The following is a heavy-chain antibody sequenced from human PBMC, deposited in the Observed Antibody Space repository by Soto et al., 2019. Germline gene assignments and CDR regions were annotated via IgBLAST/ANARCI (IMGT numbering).Heavy chain of an antibody. CDR3: TTTSSGIAAADYYFDY. CDR2: IKSKTDGGTT. V-gene: IGHV3-15*01. J-gene: IGHJ4*02. Sequence: PGGSLRLSCAASGFTFSNAWMSWVRQAPGKGLEWVGRIKSKTDGGTTDYAAPVKGRFTISRDDSKNTLYLQMNSLKTEDTAVYYCTTTSSGIAAADYYFDYWGQGTLVTVSS. CDR1: GFTFSNAW. D-gene: IGHD6-13*01.